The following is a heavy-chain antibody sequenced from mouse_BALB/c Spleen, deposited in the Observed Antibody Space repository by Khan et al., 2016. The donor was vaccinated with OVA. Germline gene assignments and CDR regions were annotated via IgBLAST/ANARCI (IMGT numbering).Heavy chain of an antibody. V-gene: IGHV5-6*01. Sequence: EVKLVESGGDLVKPGGSLKLSCAASGFTFSSYGMSWVRQTPDKRLEWVATISSAGDYTYYPDNVKGRFTISRDNAKNTLYLQMSSLKSEDTAMFYCASHLTGSVAYWGQGTLVTVSA. CDR2: ISSAGDYT. CDR1: GFTFSSYG. CDR3: ASHLTGSVAY. D-gene: IGHD4-1*01. J-gene: IGHJ3*01.